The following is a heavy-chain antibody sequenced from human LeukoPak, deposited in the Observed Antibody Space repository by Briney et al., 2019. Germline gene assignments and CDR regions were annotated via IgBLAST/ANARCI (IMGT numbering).Heavy chain of an antibody. D-gene: IGHD4-17*01. CDR2: IKQDGSEK. CDR1: GFTFSSYW. CDR3: ARDDYGDYVSLDY. J-gene: IGHJ4*02. V-gene: IGHV3-7*01. Sequence: PPGGSLRLSCAAPGFTFSSYWMSWVRQAPGKGLEWVANIKQDGSEKYYVDSVKGRFTISRDNAKNSLYLQMNSLRAEDTAVYYCARDDYGDYVSLDYWGQGTLVTVSS.